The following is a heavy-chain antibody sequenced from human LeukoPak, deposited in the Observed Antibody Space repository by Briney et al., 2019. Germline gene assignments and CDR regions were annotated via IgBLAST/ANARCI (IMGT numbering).Heavy chain of an antibody. CDR3: ARDMVAMAGPTLDY. Sequence: GASVKVSCKASGGTFSSYAISWVRQAPGQGLEWMGGIIPIFGTANYAQKFQGRVTMTRDTSTSTVYMELSSLRSEDTAVYYCARDMVAMAGPTLDYWGQGTLVTVSS. D-gene: IGHD6-19*01. J-gene: IGHJ4*02. CDR1: GGTFSSYA. CDR2: IIPIFGTA. V-gene: IGHV1-69*05.